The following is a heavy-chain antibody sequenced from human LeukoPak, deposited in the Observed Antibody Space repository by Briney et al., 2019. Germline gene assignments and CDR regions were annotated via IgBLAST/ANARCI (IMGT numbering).Heavy chain of an antibody. CDR2: TYYRSKWYN. CDR1: GDSVSSNSAA. V-gene: IGHV6-1*01. J-gene: IGHJ5*02. D-gene: IGHD2-15*01. Sequence: SQTLSLTCAISGDSVSSNSAAWNWIRQSPSGGLEWLGRTYYRSKWYNDYAVSVKSRITINPDTSKNQFSLQLNSVTPEDTAVYYCAREGREYCSGGSCYGRFDPWGQGTLVTVSS. CDR3: AREGREYCSGGSCYGRFDP.